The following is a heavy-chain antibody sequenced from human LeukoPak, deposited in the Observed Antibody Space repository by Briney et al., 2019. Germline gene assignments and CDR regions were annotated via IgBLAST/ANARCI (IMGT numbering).Heavy chain of an antibody. Sequence: GASVKVSCKASGYTFISHYLHWVRQAPGQGLEWMGIINPSVGTTDYAQKFQGRVTMTRDTSTTTVYMELSSRRSEDTAVYYCARVTAQGGDFLEPGDYWSQATLVTVSS. J-gene: IGHJ4*02. D-gene: IGHD3-3*01. V-gene: IGHV1-46*01. CDR2: INPSVGTT. CDR3: ARVTAQGGDFLEPGDY. CDR1: GYTFISHY.